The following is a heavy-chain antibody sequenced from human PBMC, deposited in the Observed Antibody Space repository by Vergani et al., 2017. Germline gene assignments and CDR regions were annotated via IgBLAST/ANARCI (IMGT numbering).Heavy chain of an antibody. Sequence: QVQLVQSGAEVKKPGAAVKVSCKASGYTFTSYGISWVRQAPGQGLEWMGWISAYNGNTNYAQKLQGRVTMTTDTSTSTAYMELRSLRSDDTAVYYCARDPQIAVAGIAKYGMDFWGQGTMVTVSS. CDR3: ARDPQIAVAGIAKYGMDF. J-gene: IGHJ6*02. D-gene: IGHD6-19*01. CDR1: GYTFTSYG. CDR2: ISAYNGNT. V-gene: IGHV1-18*01.